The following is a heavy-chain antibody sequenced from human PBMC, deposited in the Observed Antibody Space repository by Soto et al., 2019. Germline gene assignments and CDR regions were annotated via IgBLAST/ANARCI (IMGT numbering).Heavy chain of an antibody. CDR1: GGSISSDDSY. CDR3: ARARLQLVIDY. J-gene: IGHJ4*02. V-gene: IGHV4-31*02. CDR2: IFYSGTT. D-gene: IGHD1-1*01. Sequence: TLSLTCSVSGGSISSDDSYWTWIRQHPGKGLEWIGYIFYSGTTHYNPSLNSRITLSVDTSKSRFSLNLTSVTAADTAVYDCARARLQLVIDYWGQGTQVTVSS.